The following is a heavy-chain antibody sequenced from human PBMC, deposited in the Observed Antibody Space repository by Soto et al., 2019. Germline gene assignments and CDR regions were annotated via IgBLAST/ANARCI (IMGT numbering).Heavy chain of an antibody. J-gene: IGHJ5*02. CDR1: GYKFINYY. V-gene: IGHV1-46*03. Sequence: QVQLVQSGPEVEKPGASVKVSCQASGYKFINYYMHWVRPAPGPGLEWGGVVNPNGGMKSYPQKSQGRVTMTRDTSTNSVFMELSGLTFEDTAVYFCARGEGLTVFRGGWFDTWGQGSLVIVSS. CDR2: VNPNGGMK. D-gene: IGHD3-10*01. CDR3: ARGEGLTVFRGGWFDT.